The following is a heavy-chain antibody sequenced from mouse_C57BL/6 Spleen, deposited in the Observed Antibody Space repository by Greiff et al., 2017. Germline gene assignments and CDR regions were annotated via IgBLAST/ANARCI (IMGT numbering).Heavy chain of an antibody. Sequence: VQLQQPGAELVKPGASVKMSCKASGYTFTSYWITWVKQRPGQGLEWIGDIYPGRGSTNYNEKFKSKATLTVDTSSSTAYMQLSSLTSEDSAVYSCASVDYYGHYYAMDYWGQGTSVTVSS. CDR2: IYPGRGST. CDR1: GYTFTSYW. J-gene: IGHJ4*01. D-gene: IGHD1-2*01. CDR3: ASVDYYGHYYAMDY. V-gene: IGHV1-55*01.